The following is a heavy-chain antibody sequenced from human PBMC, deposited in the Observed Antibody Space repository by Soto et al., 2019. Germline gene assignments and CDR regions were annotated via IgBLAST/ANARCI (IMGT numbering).Heavy chain of an antibody. CDR3: ARRGAARPYYGMDV. J-gene: IGHJ6*02. CDR1: GYSFTSYW. D-gene: IGHD6-6*01. CDR2: IDPSDSYT. V-gene: IGHV5-10-1*01. Sequence: LGESLKISCKGSGYSFTSYWISWVRQMPGKGLEWMGRIDPSDSYTNYSPSFEGHVTISADKAISTAYLQWSSLKASDTAMYYCARRGAARPYYGMDVWGQGTTVTLAS.